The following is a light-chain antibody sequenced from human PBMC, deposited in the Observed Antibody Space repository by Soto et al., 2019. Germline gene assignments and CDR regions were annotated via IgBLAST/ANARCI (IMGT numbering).Light chain of an antibody. Sequence: QSVLTQPPSASGTPGQRVTTSCSGSSSNIGSNTVNWYQQLPGTAPKLLIYSNNQRPSGVPDRFSGSKSGTSASLAISGLQSEDEADYYCAAWDDSLNGVVFGGRTKLTVL. J-gene: IGLJ2*01. V-gene: IGLV1-44*01. CDR1: SSNIGSNT. CDR2: SNN. CDR3: AAWDDSLNGVV.